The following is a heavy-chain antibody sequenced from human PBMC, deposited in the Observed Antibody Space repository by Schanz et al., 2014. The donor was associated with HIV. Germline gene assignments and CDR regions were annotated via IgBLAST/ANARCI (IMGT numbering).Heavy chain of an antibody. CDR1: GFLFSSYG. V-gene: IGHV3-23*01. CDR2: ISGGGGKT. Sequence: EVQLLESGGGLVQPGGSLRLSCAASGFLFSSYGMSWVRQAPGKGLEWVSIISGGGGKTYYADSVKGRFTISRDNSKNTLYLQMNSLRGEDTAVYYCARGNDFFGGVPDYWGQGTLVSVSS. CDR3: ARGNDFFGGVPDY. J-gene: IGHJ4*02. D-gene: IGHD3-16*01.